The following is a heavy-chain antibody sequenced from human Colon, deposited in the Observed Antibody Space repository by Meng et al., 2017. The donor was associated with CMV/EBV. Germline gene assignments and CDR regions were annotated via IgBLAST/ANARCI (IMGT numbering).Heavy chain of an antibody. CDR3: ARKAVGTMVRGVIKGRYSWFDP. CDR1: GYY. CDR2: INHSGST. Sequence: GYYWSWIRQPPGKGLEWIGEINHSGSTNYNPSLKSRVTISVDTSKNQFSLKLSSVTAADTAVYYCARKAVGTMVRGVIKGRYSWFDPWGQGTLVTVSS. J-gene: IGHJ5*02. V-gene: IGHV4-34*01. D-gene: IGHD3-10*01.